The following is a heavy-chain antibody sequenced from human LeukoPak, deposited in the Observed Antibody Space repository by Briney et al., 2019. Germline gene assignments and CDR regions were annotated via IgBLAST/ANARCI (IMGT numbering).Heavy chain of an antibody. V-gene: IGHV3-23*01. D-gene: IGHD2-21*02. J-gene: IGHJ6*02. CDR2: ISGSGGST. Sequence: GGSLRLSCAASGFTFSSYAMSWVRQAPGKGLEWVSAISGSGGSTYYAHSVKGRFTISRDTSKNTLYLQMNSLRAEDTAVYYCARAYCGGDCYRSYYYYGMDVWGQGTTVTVSS. CDR1: GFTFSSYA. CDR3: ARAYCGGDCYRSYYYYGMDV.